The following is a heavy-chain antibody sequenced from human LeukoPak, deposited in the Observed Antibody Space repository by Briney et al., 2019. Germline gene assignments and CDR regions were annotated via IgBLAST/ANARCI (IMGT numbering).Heavy chain of an antibody. D-gene: IGHD3-22*01. Sequence: GGSLRLSCAASGFTVSSNYMSWVRQAPGNGLEWVSVIYSGGSTYYADSVKGRFTISRDNSKNTLYLQMNSLRAEDTAVYYCARFPSPTYYYDPDYWGQGTLVTVSS. CDR2: IYSGGST. CDR3: ARFPSPTYYYDPDY. V-gene: IGHV3-66*01. CDR1: GFTVSSNY. J-gene: IGHJ4*02.